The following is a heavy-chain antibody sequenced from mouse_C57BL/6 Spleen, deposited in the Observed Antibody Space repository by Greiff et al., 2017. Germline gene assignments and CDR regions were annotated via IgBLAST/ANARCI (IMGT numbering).Heavy chain of an antibody. D-gene: IGHD2-3*01. CDR3: TSLDGYFDY. V-gene: IGHV1-15*01. Sequence: QVQLQQSGAELVRPGASVTLSCKASGYTFTDYEMHWVQQTPVHGLEWLGAIDPETGGTAYNQKFKGKAILTADKPSSTADMELRSLTSEDSAVYYCTSLDGYFDYGGQGNTLTVAS. J-gene: IGHJ2*01. CDR1: GYTFTDYE. CDR2: IDPETGGT.